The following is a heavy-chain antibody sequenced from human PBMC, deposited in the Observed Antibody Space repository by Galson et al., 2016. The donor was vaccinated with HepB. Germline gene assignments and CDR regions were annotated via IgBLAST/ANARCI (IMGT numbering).Heavy chain of an antibody. V-gene: IGHV3-7*01. CDR3: ATGHYGDLI. CDR1: GFAFTSYW. J-gene: IGHJ4*02. CDR2: IRQDGTAI. D-gene: IGHD4-17*01. Sequence: SLRLSCAASGFAFTSYWMTWVRQPPGKGLEFVANIRQDGTAIYHLDAVKGRFTISRDNAKSSLYLQMNSLRAEDTAVYYCATGHYGDLIWGQGTLVTVAS.